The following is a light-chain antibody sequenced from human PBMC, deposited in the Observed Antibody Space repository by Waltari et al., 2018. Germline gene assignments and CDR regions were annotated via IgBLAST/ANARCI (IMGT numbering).Light chain of an antibody. J-gene: IGKJ2*01. CDR3: QQYYNTPYT. CDR1: QRVLYSSNNKDY. V-gene: IGKV4-1*01. CDR2: WAS. Sequence: DIVMTQSPDSLAVSLGARATINCQSSQRVLYSSNNKDYLAWYQQKPGQPPKLLIYWASTRESGVPDRFSGSGSGTDFSLTISSLQAEDVAVYYCQQYYNTPYTFGQGTKLEIK.